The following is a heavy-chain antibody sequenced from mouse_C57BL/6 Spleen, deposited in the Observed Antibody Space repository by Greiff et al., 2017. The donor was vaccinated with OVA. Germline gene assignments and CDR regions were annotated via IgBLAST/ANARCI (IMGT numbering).Heavy chain of an antibody. CDR2: IDPNCGGT. Sequence: VQLQQPGAELVQPGASVPLSCKASGYTFTSYWMHWVKQRPGRGLEWIGRIDPNCGGTKYNEKFKCTATLTVVKPSSTAYMKLSSRTSEDAAVYYSAAYGSSLYYYAMEYWGKGTSVTVSS. J-gene: IGHJ4*01. CDR3: AAYGSSLYYYAMEY. V-gene: IGHV1-72*01. D-gene: IGHD1-1*01. CDR1: GYTFTSYW.